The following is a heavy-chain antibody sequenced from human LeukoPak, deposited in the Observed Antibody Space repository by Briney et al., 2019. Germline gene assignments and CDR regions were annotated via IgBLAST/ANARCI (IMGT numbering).Heavy chain of an antibody. CDR1: GYXFTGYY. J-gene: IGHJ5*02. D-gene: IGHD6-13*01. V-gene: IGHV1-2*02. CDR3: ARDAHSSKLWYDP. CDR2: INPNSGGT. Sequence: ASVKVSCKASGYXFTGYYMHWVRQAPGQGLEWMGWINPNSGGTNYAQQFQGRGTMTRDASISTGYMEVSSLRSDDTAVYFCARDAHSSKLWYDPWGQGTLVTVSS.